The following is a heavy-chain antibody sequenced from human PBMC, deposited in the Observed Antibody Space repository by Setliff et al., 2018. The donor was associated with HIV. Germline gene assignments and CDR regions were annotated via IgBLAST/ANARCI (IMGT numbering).Heavy chain of an antibody. J-gene: IGHJ4*02. CDR2: INPNSGGT. Sequence: ASVKVSCKASGYTFTGYYMHWVRQAPGQGLEWMGWINPNSGGTNYAQKFQGRVTMTTDTSTNTVYMELRSLRSDDTAVYYCARDEQYQLLLDYWGQGTLVTVSS. CDR3: ARDEQYQLLLDY. V-gene: IGHV1-2*02. CDR1: GYTFTGYY. D-gene: IGHD2-2*01.